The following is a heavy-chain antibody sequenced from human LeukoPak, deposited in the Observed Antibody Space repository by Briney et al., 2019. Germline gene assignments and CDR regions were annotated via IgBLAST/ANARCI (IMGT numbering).Heavy chain of an antibody. CDR2: FSGSGGST. CDR1: GFPLSNYA. V-gene: IGHV3-23*01. Sequence: GGSLRLSCAASGFPLSNYAMSWVRQTPGKGLEWLSAFSGSGGSTYYEDSVKGRFTISRDNSRNTLYLQMNSLRAEDTAVYYCAKVFCTSISCPFDYWGQGTLVTVSS. D-gene: IGHD2-2*01. J-gene: IGHJ4*02. CDR3: AKVFCTSISCPFDY.